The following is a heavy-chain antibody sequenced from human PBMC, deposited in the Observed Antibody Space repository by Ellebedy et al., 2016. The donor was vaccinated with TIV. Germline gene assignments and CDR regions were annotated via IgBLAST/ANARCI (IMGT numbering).Heavy chain of an antibody. V-gene: IGHV2-5*01. J-gene: IGHJ4*02. D-gene: IGHD6-13*01. CDR1: GFSLSTSGVG. CDR2: IYWNDDK. Sequence: SGPTLVKPTQSLTLTCTFSGFSLSTSGVGVGWIRQPPGKALEWLALIYWNDDKRYSPSLKSRLTITKDTSKNQVVLTMTNMDPVDTATYYCAHHYSSSWYPVYWGQGTLVTVSS. CDR3: AHHYSSSWYPVY.